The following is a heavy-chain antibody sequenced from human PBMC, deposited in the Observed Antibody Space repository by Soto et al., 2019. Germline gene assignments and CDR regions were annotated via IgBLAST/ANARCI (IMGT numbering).Heavy chain of an antibody. D-gene: IGHD6-13*01. CDR3: ARQGQQLVSATLKEVLVNWFDP. Sequence: SETLSLTCTVSGGSISSSSYYWGWIRQPPGKGLEWIGSIYYSGSTYYNPSLKSRVTISVDTSKNQFSLKLSSVTAADTAVYYCARQGQQLVSATLKEVLVNWFDPWGQGTLVTVSS. CDR1: GGSISSSSYY. CDR2: IYYSGST. J-gene: IGHJ5*02. V-gene: IGHV4-39*01.